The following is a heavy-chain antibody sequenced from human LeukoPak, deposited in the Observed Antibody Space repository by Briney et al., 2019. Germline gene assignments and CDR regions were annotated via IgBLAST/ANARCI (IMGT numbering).Heavy chain of an antibody. CDR1: GFTFSDYH. J-gene: IGHJ4*02. CDR3: AAGRNIAVAGPGGYFDY. Sequence: GGSLRLSCAASGFTFSDYHMNWIRQAPGKGLEWVSYISPGGNTIYFADSVNGRFTLSRDSARNSLSLQMNSLTAEDTAVYYCAAGRNIAVAGPGGYFDYWGRGTLVTVSS. CDR2: ISPGGNTI. V-gene: IGHV3-11*01. D-gene: IGHD6-19*01.